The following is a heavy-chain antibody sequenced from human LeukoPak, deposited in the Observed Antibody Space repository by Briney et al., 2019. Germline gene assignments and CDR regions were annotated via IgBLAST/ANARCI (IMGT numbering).Heavy chain of an antibody. D-gene: IGHD6-19*01. CDR3: ARSGGVAGIEILDY. CDR2: IT. J-gene: IGHJ4*02. Sequence: PSETLSLTCTVSGYSISSGYYWGWIRQPPGKGLEWIGSITYYNPSLKSRVTISVDTSKNQFSLKLSSVTAADTAVYYCARSGGVAGIEILDYWGQGTLVTVSS. V-gene: IGHV4-38-2*02. CDR1: GYSISSGYY.